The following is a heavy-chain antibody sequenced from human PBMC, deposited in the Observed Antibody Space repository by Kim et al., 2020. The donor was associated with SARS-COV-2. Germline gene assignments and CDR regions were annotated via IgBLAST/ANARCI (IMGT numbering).Heavy chain of an antibody. CDR2: IYHSGST. V-gene: IGHV4-38-2*02. J-gene: IGHJ3*02. Sequence: SETLSLTCTVSGYSISSGYYWGWIRQPPGKGLEWIGSIYHSGSTYYNPSLKSRVTISVDTSKNQFSLKLSSVTAADTAVYYCARTEGGYSLDAFDIWGQG. D-gene: IGHD5-18*01. CDR1: GYSISSGYY. CDR3: ARTEGGYSLDAFDI.